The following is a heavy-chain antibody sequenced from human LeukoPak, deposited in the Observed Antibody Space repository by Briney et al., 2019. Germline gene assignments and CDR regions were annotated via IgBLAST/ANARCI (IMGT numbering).Heavy chain of an antibody. CDR2: IYTSGST. CDR3: ARRYDYDSSNWAFDI. D-gene: IGHD3-22*01. V-gene: IGHV4-4*07. Sequence: PSETLSLTCTVSGGSISSYYWSWIRQPAGKGLEWIGRIYTSGSTNYNPSLKSRVTMSVDTSKNQFSLKLSSVTAADTAVYYCARRYDYDSSNWAFDIWGQGTMVTVSS. CDR1: GGSISSYY. J-gene: IGHJ3*02.